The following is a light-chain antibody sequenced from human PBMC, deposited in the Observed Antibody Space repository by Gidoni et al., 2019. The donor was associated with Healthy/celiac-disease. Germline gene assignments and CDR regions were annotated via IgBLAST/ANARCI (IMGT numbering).Light chain of an antibody. J-gene: IGKJ3*01. CDR3: MQALQTPFT. CDR1: ESLLHSNGYNY. Sequence: DIGMTQSPLSLHVTPGETASISCRSSESLLHSNGYNYLDGYLPKPGQSPQLLIYLGSNRASGVPDRFSGSGSGTDFTLKISRVEPEDVVVYYCMQALQTPFTFGPGTKVDIK. V-gene: IGKV2-28*01. CDR2: LGS.